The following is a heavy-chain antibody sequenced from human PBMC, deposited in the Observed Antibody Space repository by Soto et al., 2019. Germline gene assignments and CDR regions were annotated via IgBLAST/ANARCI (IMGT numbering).Heavy chain of an antibody. V-gene: IGHV4-59*01. D-gene: IGHD3-3*01. Sequence: QVQLQESGPGLVKPSETLSLTCTVSGGSISSYYWSWIRQPPGKGLEGIGYIYYSGSTNYNPSLKSRATISVDTSKNQFALKLSSVTAADTAVYCCARGDYDFWSGYSMDVWGKGTTVTVSS. CDR3: ARGDYDFWSGYSMDV. CDR1: GGSISSYY. J-gene: IGHJ6*03. CDR2: IYYSGST.